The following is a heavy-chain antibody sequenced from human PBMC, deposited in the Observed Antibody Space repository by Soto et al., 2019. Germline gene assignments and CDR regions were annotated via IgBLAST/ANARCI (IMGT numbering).Heavy chain of an antibody. D-gene: IGHD1-20*01. CDR3: ARDKGRITNYYYYGMDV. CDR2: IYTSGST. V-gene: IGHV4-4*07. Sequence: LSLTCTVSGGSISSYYWSWIRQPAGKGLEWIGRIYTSGSTNYNPSLKSRVTMSVDTSKNQFSLKLSSVTAADTAVYYCARDKGRITNYYYYGMDVWGQGTTVTVSS. J-gene: IGHJ6*02. CDR1: GGSISSYY.